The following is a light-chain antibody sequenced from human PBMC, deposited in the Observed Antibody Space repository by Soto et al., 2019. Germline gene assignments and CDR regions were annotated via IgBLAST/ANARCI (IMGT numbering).Light chain of an antibody. CDR1: HSVSTN. J-gene: IGKJ1*01. CDR3: QQYNNWPRT. Sequence: EILMTQSPATLSVSPGERATLSCRASHSVSTNLAWYQQKPGQAPRLLIYGASTRATGIPARFSGSGSGTEFTLTISSLQSEDFAVYYCQQYNNWPRTFGQGTKVKIK. CDR2: GAS. V-gene: IGKV3-15*01.